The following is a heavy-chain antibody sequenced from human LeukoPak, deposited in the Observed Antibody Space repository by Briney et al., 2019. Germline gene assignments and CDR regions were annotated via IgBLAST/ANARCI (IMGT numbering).Heavy chain of an antibody. CDR3: AREHYFYHMDG. Sequence: GGSLRLSCAASGFTFTTYYMGWVRQAPGKGLEWLASINQDGSETHYVDSVKGRFTISRDNAENSLYLQMNSLRAEDTAVYYCAREHYFYHMDGWGEGTTVTVSS. CDR2: INQDGSET. J-gene: IGHJ6*03. CDR1: GFTFTTYY. V-gene: IGHV3-7*01.